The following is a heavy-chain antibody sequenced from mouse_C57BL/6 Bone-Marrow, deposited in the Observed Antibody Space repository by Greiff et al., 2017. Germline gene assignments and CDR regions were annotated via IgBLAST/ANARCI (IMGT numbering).Heavy chain of an antibody. CDR3: ARRGSSPAWFAY. V-gene: IGHV1-4*01. D-gene: IGHD1-1*01. CDR1: GYTFTSYT. CDR2: INPSSGYT. Sequence: QVQLKESGAELARPGASVKMSCKASGYTFTSYTMHWVKQRPGQGLEWIGYINPSSGYTKYNQKFKDKATLTADKSSSTAYMQLSSLTSEDSAVYYCARRGSSPAWFAYWGQGTLVTVSA. J-gene: IGHJ3*01.